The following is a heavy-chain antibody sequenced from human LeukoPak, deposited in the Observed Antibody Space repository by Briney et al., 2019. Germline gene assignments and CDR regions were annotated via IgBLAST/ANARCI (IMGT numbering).Heavy chain of an antibody. D-gene: IGHD4-17*01. CDR3: TRGHGDHDYYYGMDV. J-gene: IGHJ6*02. CDR1: GFTFSGSA. CDR2: IRSKAHSYAT. Sequence: GGSLRLSCAASGFTFSGSAIHWVRQASGKGLEWVGRIRSKAHSYATPYAASVKGRFTISRDDSKNTAYLQMNSLKTEDTAVYYCTRGHGDHDYYYGMDVWGQGTTVTVSS. V-gene: IGHV3-73*01.